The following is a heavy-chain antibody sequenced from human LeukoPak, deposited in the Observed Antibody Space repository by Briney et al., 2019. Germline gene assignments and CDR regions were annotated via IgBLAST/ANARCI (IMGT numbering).Heavy chain of an antibody. CDR3: ARGRLYCSGGSCYSCWFDP. J-gene: IGHJ5*02. D-gene: IGHD2-15*01. CDR2: IYHSGST. Sequence: SETLSLTCAVSGGSISSGVYSWSWIRQPPGKGLEWIVYIYHSGSTYYNPSLKSRVTISVDRSKNQFSLKLSSVPAADTAVYYCARGRLYCSGGSCYSCWFDPWGQGTLVTVSS. V-gene: IGHV4-30-2*01. CDR1: GGSISSGVYS.